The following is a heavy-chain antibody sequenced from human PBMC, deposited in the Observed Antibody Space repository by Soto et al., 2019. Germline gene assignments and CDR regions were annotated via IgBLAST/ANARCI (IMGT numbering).Heavy chain of an antibody. V-gene: IGHV3-33*01. J-gene: IGHJ4*02. Sequence: LVESGGGVAQPGRSLRLSCATSGFSFGPSGMHWVRQAPGKRLEWVAIIWNDGSTTYYADSVRGRFTISRDNSKNTLYLQMNSLRDEDTAVYYCARDGGHYDVDYWGQGTLVTVSA. CDR3: ARDGGHYDVDY. CDR2: IWNDGSTT. D-gene: IGHD4-17*01. CDR1: GFSFGPSG.